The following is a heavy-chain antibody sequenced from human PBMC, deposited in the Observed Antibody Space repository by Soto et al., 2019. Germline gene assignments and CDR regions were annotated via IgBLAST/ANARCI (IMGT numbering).Heavy chain of an antibody. J-gene: IGHJ5*02. CDR1: GFTFRSFT. D-gene: IGHD6-13*01. CDR3: TRDVSRDSSARGWFDP. V-gene: IGHV3-21*02. Sequence: EVQLVESGGGLVKPGGSLRLSCAASGFTFRSFTMNWVRQAPGKGLEWVSTISSNSAYIYYTDALRGRSTSSRDNAKNSLHLQMNSLRAENTSVYYCTRDVSRDSSARGWFDPWGPGTLVTVSS. CDR2: ISSNSAYI.